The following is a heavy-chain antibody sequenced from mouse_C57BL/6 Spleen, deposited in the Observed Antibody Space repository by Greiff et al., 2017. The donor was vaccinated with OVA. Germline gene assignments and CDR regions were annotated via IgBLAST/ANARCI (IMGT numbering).Heavy chain of an antibody. CDR3: ARKGNYGSSYWYFDV. Sequence: VQLQQSGAELVKPGASVKISCKASGYAFSSYWMNWVKQRPGKGLEWIGQIYPGDGDTNYNGKFKGKATLTADKSSSTAYMQLSSLTSEDSAVYFSARKGNYGSSYWYFDVWGTGTTVTVSS. CDR1: GYAFSSYW. CDR2: IYPGDGDT. J-gene: IGHJ1*03. D-gene: IGHD1-1*01. V-gene: IGHV1-80*01.